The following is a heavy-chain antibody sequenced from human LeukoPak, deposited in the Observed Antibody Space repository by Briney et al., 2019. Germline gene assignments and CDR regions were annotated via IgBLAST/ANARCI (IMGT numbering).Heavy chain of an antibody. D-gene: IGHD1-14*01. CDR1: GFTFSSYG. J-gene: IGHJ4*02. Sequence: GRSLRLSCAASGFTFSSYGMHWVRQAPGKGLEWVAVISYDGSNKYYADSVKGRFTISRDNSKNTLYLQMNSLRAEDTAVYYCANRGNRPYWGQGTLVTVCS. CDR2: ISYDGSNK. CDR3: ANRGNRPY. V-gene: IGHV3-30*18.